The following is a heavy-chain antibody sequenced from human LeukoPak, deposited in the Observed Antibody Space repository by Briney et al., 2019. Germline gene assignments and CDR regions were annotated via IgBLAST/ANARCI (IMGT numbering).Heavy chain of an antibody. Sequence: SETLSLTCAVYGGSFSGYYWSWIRQPPGKGLEWIGEINHSGSTNYNPSLKSRVTISVDTSKNQFSLKLSSVTAADTAVYYCPRGPYYYDSRWGYGMDVWGQGTTVTVSS. CDR1: GGSFSGYY. J-gene: IGHJ6*02. D-gene: IGHD3-22*01. CDR3: PRGPYYYDSRWGYGMDV. CDR2: INHSGST. V-gene: IGHV4-34*01.